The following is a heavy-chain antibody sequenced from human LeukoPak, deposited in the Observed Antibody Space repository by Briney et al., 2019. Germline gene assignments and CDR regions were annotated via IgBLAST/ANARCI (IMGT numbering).Heavy chain of an antibody. D-gene: IGHD6-19*01. CDR2: INPNSGGT. J-gene: IGHJ4*02. Sequence: ASVKVSCKASGYTFTGYYMHWVRQAPGQGLEWMGWINPNSGGTNYAQKFQGRVTMTRDTSIRTAYMELSRLRSDDTAVYYCARDPSDSSGWTLFDYWGQGTLVTVSS. V-gene: IGHV1-2*02. CDR3: ARDPSDSSGWTLFDY. CDR1: GYTFTGYY.